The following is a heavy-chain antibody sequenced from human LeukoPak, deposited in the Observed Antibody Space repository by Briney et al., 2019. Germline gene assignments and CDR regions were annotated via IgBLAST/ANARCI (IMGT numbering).Heavy chain of an antibody. Sequence: PSGTLSLTCAVSGVSISSSEWWVWVRQPPGQGLEWIGEIHRAGRTMYNPSVKSRVTISMDYSKNHFSLKLTSVTAADTAIYYCGKTDIYFNPIYYWGPGSLVTVSS. J-gene: IGHJ4*02. CDR2: IHRAGRT. D-gene: IGHD3-9*01. V-gene: IGHV4-4*02. CDR1: GVSISSSEW. CDR3: GKTDIYFNPIYY.